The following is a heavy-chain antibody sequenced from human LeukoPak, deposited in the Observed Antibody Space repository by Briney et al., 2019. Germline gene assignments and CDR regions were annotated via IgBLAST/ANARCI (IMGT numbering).Heavy chain of an antibody. CDR2: ISSSGAST. CDR3: AKKATSLHYFDY. V-gene: IGHV3-23*01. D-gene: IGHD2-2*01. J-gene: IGHJ4*02. Sequence: PGGSLRLSCAASGFTFSSYAMSWVRQAPGKGLEWVSAISSSGASTYYAGSVKGRFTISRDDSKNTLYLQMNSLRAEDTAVYYCAKKATSLHYFDYWGQGTLVTVSS. CDR1: GFTFSSYA.